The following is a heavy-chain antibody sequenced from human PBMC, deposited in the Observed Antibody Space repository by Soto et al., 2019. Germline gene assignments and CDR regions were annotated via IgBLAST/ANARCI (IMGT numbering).Heavy chain of an antibody. J-gene: IGHJ6*02. V-gene: IGHV4-4*02. CDR1: GGSISSSNW. Sequence: SETLSLTCAVYGGSISSSNWWSWVRQPPGKGLEWIGEIYHSGSTNYNPSLKSRVTISVDKSTNQLSLKLSSVPAADTGVYYCSGDPLTGTINSGIDVWGQGTTVTV. CDR3: SGDPLTGTINSGIDV. D-gene: IGHD1-7*01. CDR2: IYHSGST.